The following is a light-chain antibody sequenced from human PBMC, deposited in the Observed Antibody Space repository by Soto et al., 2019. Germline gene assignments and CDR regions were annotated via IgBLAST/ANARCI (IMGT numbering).Light chain of an antibody. V-gene: IGLV2-11*01. CDR2: DVT. Sequence: QSVLTQPRSVSGSPGQSVTISCTGTSSDVGGSNFVSWYQQHPGTAPKLMIYDVTKRPSGVPERFSGSKSGNTASLTISGLQAEDEADYYCCSYAGSYTYVFGTGTKLTVL. J-gene: IGLJ1*01. CDR1: SSDVGGSNF. CDR3: CSYAGSYTYV.